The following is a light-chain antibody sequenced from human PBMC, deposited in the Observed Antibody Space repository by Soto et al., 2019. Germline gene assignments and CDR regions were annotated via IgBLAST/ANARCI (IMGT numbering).Light chain of an antibody. V-gene: IGKV3-15*01. J-gene: IGKJ4*01. CDR3: QQYNNWPLT. CDR2: GAS. CDR1: QGVSSN. Sequence: EIVMTQSPATLSVSPGERATLSCRASQGVSSNLAWYQQNPGQAPRLLIYGASTRASGIPARFFGSGSGTEFTLTISSLQSEDFAVYYCQQYNNWPLTFGGGTNVEIK.